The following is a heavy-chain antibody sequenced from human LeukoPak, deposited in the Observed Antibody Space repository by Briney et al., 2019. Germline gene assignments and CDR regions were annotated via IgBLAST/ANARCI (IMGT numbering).Heavy chain of an antibody. D-gene: IGHD4-17*01. Sequence: GGSLRLSCAASGFTFSSYATSWVRQAPGKGLEWVSAISGSGGSTYYADSVKDRFTISRDNSKNTLYLQMNSLRAEDTAVYYCAKDLSRSYGDYGTSGPFDIWGQGTLVIVSS. CDR2: ISGSGGST. CDR3: AKDLSRSYGDYGTSGPFDI. J-gene: IGHJ3*02. CDR1: GFTFSSYA. V-gene: IGHV3-23*01.